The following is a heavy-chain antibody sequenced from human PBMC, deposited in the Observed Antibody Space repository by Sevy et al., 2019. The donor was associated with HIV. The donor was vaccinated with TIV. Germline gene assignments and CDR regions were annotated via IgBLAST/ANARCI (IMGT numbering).Heavy chain of an antibody. CDR2: IKQDGSEK. J-gene: IGHJ3*02. CDR1: GFTFSSYW. CDR3: ARDLLVRAFDI. V-gene: IGHV3-7*01. D-gene: IGHD3-3*01. Sequence: GGSLRLSCAASGFTFSSYWMSWVRQAPGKGLEWVANIKQDGSEKYYVDSVKDRFTISRDNAKNSLYLQMNSLRAEDTAVYYCARDLLVRAFDIWGQGTMVTVSS.